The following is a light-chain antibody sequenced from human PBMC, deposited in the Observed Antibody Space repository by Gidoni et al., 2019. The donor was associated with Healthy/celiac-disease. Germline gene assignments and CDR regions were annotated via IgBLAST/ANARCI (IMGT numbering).Light chain of an antibody. J-gene: IGKJ1*01. V-gene: IGKV1-8*01. Sequence: AIRITLSPSSLSASTGDRVTITCRASQGISSHLACSQQKPGKAPKLLNYAASTLQSWVPSRFSGSGCRTDFTLTISCLQSEDVATYCCQQYYSYPRTFGQXTKVEIK. CDR2: AAS. CDR3: QQYYSYPRT. CDR1: QGISSH.